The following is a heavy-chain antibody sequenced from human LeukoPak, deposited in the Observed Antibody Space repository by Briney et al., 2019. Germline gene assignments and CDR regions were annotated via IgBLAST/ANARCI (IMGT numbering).Heavy chain of an antibody. D-gene: IGHD2-2*01. J-gene: IGHJ6*02. CDR2: IIPILGIA. CDR1: GGTFSSYA. V-gene: IGHV1-69*04. Sequence: SVKVSCKASGGTFSSYAISWVRQAPGQGLEWMGRIIPILGIANYAQKFQGRVTITADRSTSTAYMELSSLRSEDTAVYYCARATPRYCSSTSCDDRYYYYGMDVWGQGTTVTVSS. CDR3: ARATPRYCSSTSCDDRYYYYGMDV.